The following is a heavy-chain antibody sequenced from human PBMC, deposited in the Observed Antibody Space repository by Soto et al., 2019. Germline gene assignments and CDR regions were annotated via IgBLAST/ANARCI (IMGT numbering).Heavy chain of an antibody. Sequence: SETLSLTCTVSGGSISSYYWSWIRQPPGKGLEWIGYIYYSGSTNYNPSLKSRVTISVDTSKNQFSLKLSSVTAADTAVYYCARGEADGGSGHDFDYWGQGTLVTVSS. CDR2: IYYSGST. CDR1: GGSISSYY. D-gene: IGHD3-3*01. CDR3: ARGEADGGSGHDFDY. V-gene: IGHV4-59*01. J-gene: IGHJ4*02.